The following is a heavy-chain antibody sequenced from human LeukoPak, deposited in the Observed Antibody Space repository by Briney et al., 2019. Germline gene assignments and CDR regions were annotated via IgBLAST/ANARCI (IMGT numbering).Heavy chain of an antibody. V-gene: IGHV4-39*01. D-gene: IGHD4-17*01. CDR1: GGSISSSSYY. Sequence: SETLSLTCTASGGSISSSSYYWGWIRQPPGKGLEWIGSIYYSGSTYYNPSLKSRVTISVDTSKNQFSLKLSSVTAADTAVYYCARHLSGDYSDYWGQGTLVTVSS. CDR2: IYYSGST. CDR3: ARHLSGDYSDY. J-gene: IGHJ4*02.